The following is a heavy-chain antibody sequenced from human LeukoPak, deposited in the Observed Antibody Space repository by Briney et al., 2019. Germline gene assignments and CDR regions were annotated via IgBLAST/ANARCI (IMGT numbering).Heavy chain of an antibody. Sequence: PGGSLRLSCTASGFTFSSYWMSCVRQAPGTGLEWVANINQDGSEKYSVDSVKGRFTISRDNAKNSLYLQMNSLRAEDTAVYYCARYCGGDCFGMDVWGQGTTVTVSS. J-gene: IGHJ6*02. D-gene: IGHD2-21*01. CDR3: ARYCGGDCFGMDV. CDR1: GFTFSSYW. V-gene: IGHV3-7*01. CDR2: INQDGSEK.